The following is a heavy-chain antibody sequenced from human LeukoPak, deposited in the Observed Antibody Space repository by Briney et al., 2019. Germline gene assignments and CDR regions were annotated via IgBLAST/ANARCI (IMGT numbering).Heavy chain of an antibody. Sequence: GGSLRLSCAASGFTVSSNYMSWVRQAPGKGLEWVSVIYSGGSAYYADSVKGRFTISRDNSKNTLYLQMNSLRAEDTAVYCCAVFGYCSGGSCPDYWGQGTLVTVSS. CDR2: IYSGGSA. J-gene: IGHJ4*02. CDR3: AVFGYCSGGSCPDY. V-gene: IGHV3-66*01. D-gene: IGHD2-15*01. CDR1: GFTVSSNY.